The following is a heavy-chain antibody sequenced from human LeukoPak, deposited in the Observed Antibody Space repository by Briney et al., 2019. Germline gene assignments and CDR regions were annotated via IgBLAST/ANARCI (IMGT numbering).Heavy chain of an antibody. J-gene: IGHJ4*02. CDR1: GGSISSYY. D-gene: IGHD6-6*01. V-gene: IGHV4-59*01. CDR3: ARGRGIAARVNFDY. Sequence: PSETLSLTCTVSGGSISSYYWSWIRQPPGKGLEWIGYIYYSGSTNYNPSLKSRVTISVDTSKNQFSLKLSSVTAADTAVYYCARGRGIAARVNFDYWGQGTLVTVSS. CDR2: IYYSGST.